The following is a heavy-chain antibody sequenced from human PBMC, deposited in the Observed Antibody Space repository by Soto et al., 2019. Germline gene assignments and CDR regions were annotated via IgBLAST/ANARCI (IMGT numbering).Heavy chain of an antibody. Sequence: GGSLRLSCAASGFTFSSYAMSWFRQAPGKGLEWVSAISGSGGSTYYADSVKGRFTISRDNSKNTLYLQMNSLRAEDTAVYYCAKERDYYDSSGPVDYWGQGTLVTVSS. CDR2: ISGSGGST. J-gene: IGHJ4*02. V-gene: IGHV3-23*01. D-gene: IGHD3-22*01. CDR3: AKERDYYDSSGPVDY. CDR1: GFTFSSYA.